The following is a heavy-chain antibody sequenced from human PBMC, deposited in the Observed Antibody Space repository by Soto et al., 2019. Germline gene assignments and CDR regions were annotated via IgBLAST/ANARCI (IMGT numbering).Heavy chain of an antibody. CDR2: IYHSGIT. CDR1: GASISSGGAS. D-gene: IGHD3-10*01. J-gene: IGHJ6*02. CDR3: ARGLAVRGSYGLDV. V-gene: IGHV4-30-2*01. Sequence: QLQLQESGSGLVKPSQTLSLTCAVSGASISSGGASWSWIRQAPVTGLEWLGYIYHSGITNYNPSLKSRFTISVDKSQNQFSLSLSFVTAADTAVYYCARGLAVRGSYGLDVWGQGTTVTVSS.